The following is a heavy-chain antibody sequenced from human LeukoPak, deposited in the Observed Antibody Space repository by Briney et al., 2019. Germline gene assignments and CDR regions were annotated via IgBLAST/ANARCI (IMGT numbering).Heavy chain of an antibody. CDR1: GGSFSGYY. V-gene: IGHV4-34*01. D-gene: IGHD3-10*01. CDR2: INHSGST. CDR3: ARGALLWFGELSRHFDY. J-gene: IGHJ4*02. Sequence: SETLSLTCAVYGGSFSGYYLSWIRQPPGKGLEWIGEINHSGSTNYNPSLKSRVTISVDTSKNQFSLKLSSVTAADTAVYYSARGALLWFGELSRHFDYWGQGTLVTVSS.